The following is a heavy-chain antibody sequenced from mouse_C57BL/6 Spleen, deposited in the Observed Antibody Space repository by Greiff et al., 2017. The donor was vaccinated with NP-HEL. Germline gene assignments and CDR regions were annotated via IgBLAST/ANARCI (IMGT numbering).Heavy chain of an antibody. D-gene: IGHD2-1*01. CDR1: GYTFTDYE. CDR2: IDPETGGT. V-gene: IGHV1-15*01. Sequence: QVQLKESGAELVRPGASVTLSCKASGYTFTDYEMHWVKQTPVHGLEWIGAIDPETGGTAYNQKFKGKAILTADKSSSTAYMELRSLTSEDSAVYYCTNYYGNYEDWYFDVWGTGTTVTVSS. CDR3: TNYYGNYEDWYFDV. J-gene: IGHJ1*03.